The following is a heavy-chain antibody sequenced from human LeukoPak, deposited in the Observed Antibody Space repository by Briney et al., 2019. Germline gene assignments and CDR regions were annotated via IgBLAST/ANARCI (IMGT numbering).Heavy chain of an antibody. J-gene: IGHJ4*02. CDR2: IRSKFNDWTP. CDR3: TRAGGYDNFLDY. CDR1: GFTFGDFG. V-gene: IGHV3-49*04. D-gene: IGHD5-12*01. Sequence: GRPLRPSCTTSGFTFGDFGFKWVRQAHGKGLEWGGCIRSKFNDWTPLYAACVQGRFTISRDDSKGIAYLQMNRLKTEDTGVYYCTRAGGYDNFLDYWGRGTPVPVSS.